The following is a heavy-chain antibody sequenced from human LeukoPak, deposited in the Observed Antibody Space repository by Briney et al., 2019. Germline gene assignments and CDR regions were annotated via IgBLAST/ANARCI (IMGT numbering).Heavy chain of an antibody. Sequence: GGSLRLSCAASGFTFSSYSMNWVRQAPGKGLEWVSYISSSSSTIYYADSVKGRFTISRDNAKNSLYLQMNSLRAEDTAVYYCARRNRVAVAGTWDYWGQGTLVTVSS. CDR3: ARRNRVAVAGTWDY. D-gene: IGHD6-19*01. J-gene: IGHJ4*02. CDR1: GFTFSSYS. V-gene: IGHV3-48*04. CDR2: ISSSSSTI.